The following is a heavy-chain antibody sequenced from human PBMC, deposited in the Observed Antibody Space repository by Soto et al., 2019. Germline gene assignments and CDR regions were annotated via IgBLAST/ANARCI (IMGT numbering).Heavy chain of an antibody. CDR1: GFTFSSYS. V-gene: IGHV3-21*01. CDR3: ARDRMVRGVIGF. J-gene: IGHJ4*02. Sequence: PGGSLRLSCAASGFTFSSYSMNWVRQAPGKGLEWVSSISSSSSYIYYADSVKGRFTISRDNAKNSLYLQMNSLRAEDTAVYYCARDRMVRGVIGFWGQGTLVTVS. CDR2: ISSSSSYI. D-gene: IGHD3-10*01.